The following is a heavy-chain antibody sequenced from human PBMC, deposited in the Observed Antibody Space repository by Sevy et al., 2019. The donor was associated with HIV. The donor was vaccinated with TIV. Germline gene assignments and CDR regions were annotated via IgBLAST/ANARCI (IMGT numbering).Heavy chain of an antibody. J-gene: IGHJ4*02. V-gene: IGHV3-64D*06. CDR2: ISGNGGST. CDR1: GFTFSSYA. D-gene: IGHD6-19*01. Sequence: GESLKISCSASGFTFSSYAMHWVRQAPGKGLEYVSAISGNGGSTYYADSVKGRFTISRDNSKNTLYLQMSSLRAEDTAVYYCVKASGYSSGWSYFDYWGQGTLVTVSS. CDR3: VKASGYSSGWSYFDY.